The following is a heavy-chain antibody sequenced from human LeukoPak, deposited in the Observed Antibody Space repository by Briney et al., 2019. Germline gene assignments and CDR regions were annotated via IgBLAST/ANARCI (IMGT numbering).Heavy chain of an antibody. D-gene: IGHD6-25*01. CDR3: ASSDYYYSYIDV. V-gene: IGHV4-59*11. CDR2: IYYSGST. CDR1: GGSISSHY. J-gene: IGHJ6*03. Sequence: PSETLSLTCTVSGGSISSHYWSWIRQPPGKGLEWLGYIYYSGSTNYNPSLKSRVTISVDTSKNQFSLKLSSVTAVDTAVYYCASSDYYYSYIDVWGKGTTVTVSS.